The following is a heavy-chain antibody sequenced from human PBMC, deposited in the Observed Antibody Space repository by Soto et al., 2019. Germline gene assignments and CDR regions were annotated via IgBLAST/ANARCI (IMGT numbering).Heavy chain of an antibody. J-gene: IGHJ4*02. Sequence: SETLSLTCAVYGGSFSGYYWSWIRQPPGKGLEWIGEINHSGSTNYNPSLKSRVTISVDTSKNQFSLKLSSVTAADTAVYYCASIKPIYCGGDCYSTDYWGQGTLVTVSS. V-gene: IGHV4-34*01. CDR2: INHSGST. CDR1: GGSFSGYY. CDR3: ASIKPIYCGGDCYSTDY. D-gene: IGHD2-21*02.